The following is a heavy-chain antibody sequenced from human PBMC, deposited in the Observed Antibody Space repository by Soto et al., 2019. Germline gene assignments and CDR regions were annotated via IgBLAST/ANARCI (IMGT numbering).Heavy chain of an antibody. V-gene: IGHV1-2*04. D-gene: IGHD6-6*01. CDR2: INPNSGGT. Sequence: ASVKVSCKASGYTFTGYYMHWVRQAPGQGLEWMGWINPNSGGTNYAQKFQGWVTMTRDTSISTAYMELSRLRSDDTAVYCGEGGDQAIAARPYNWFDPWGQGTLVTVSS. CDR3: EGGDQAIAARPYNWFDP. J-gene: IGHJ5*02. CDR1: GYTFTGYY.